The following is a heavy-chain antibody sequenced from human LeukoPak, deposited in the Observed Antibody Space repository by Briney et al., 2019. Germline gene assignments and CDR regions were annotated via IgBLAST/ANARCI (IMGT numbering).Heavy chain of an antibody. CDR2: ISGSGGST. Sequence: PGGSLRLSCAASGFTFSSYAMSWVRQAPGKGLEWVSAISGSGGSTYYADSVKGRFTISRDNSKNTLYLQMNSLRAEDTAVYYCAKVGGSPPYTRRLIDYWGQGTLVTVSS. J-gene: IGHJ4*02. CDR1: GFTFSSYA. D-gene: IGHD5-12*01. CDR3: AKVGGSPPYTRRLIDY. V-gene: IGHV3-23*01.